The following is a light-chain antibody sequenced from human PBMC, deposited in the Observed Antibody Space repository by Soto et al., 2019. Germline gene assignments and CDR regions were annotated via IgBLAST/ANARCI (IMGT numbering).Light chain of an antibody. CDR3: QQYGSSSIT. V-gene: IGKV3-20*01. CDR2: GAS. Sequence: EIVLTQSPGTLSLSPGERATLSCRASQSVSSSYLAWYQQKPGQAPRLLIYGASSRATGIPDRFSGSGSGTDFTLTISRLEPEDFAVYYCQQYGSSSITFGKGTRWRL. CDR1: QSVSSSY. J-gene: IGKJ5*01.